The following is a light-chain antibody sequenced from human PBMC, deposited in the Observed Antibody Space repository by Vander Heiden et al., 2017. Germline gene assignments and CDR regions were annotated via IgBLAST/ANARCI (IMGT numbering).Light chain of an antibody. Sequence: TQSPLSLSASVGDRVIITCRASQGIRNSLAWFQQKPGKAPKSLIYAASTLQNGVPAKLNGSGYGTEFTLTITSLQPEDLGSYYCQQDEGYPLTFVQGTKVYIK. V-gene: IGKV1-16*02. CDR1: QGIRNS. CDR2: AAS. J-gene: IGKJ2*01. CDR3: QQDEGYPLT.